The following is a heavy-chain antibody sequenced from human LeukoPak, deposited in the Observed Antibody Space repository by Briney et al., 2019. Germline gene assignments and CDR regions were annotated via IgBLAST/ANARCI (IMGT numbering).Heavy chain of an antibody. CDR3: ARGGGLDV. V-gene: IGHV3-7*03. D-gene: IGHD3-16*01. CDR2: INHNGNVN. CDR1: GFTFSGFW. Sequence: GGSLRLSCAVSGFTFSGFWMSWARQAPGKGLEWVASINHNGNVNYYVDSVKGRFTISRDNAKNSLYLQMSNLRAEDTAVYFCARGGGLDVWGQGATVTVSS. J-gene: IGHJ6*02.